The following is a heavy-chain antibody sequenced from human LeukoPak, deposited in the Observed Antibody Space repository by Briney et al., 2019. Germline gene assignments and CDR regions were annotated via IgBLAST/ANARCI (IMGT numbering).Heavy chain of an antibody. V-gene: IGHV4-34*01. J-gene: IGHJ4*02. CDR3: ARRTRLRWLLGAEPFDY. CDR1: GGSFSGYY. Sequence: SETLSLTCAVYGGSFSGYYWSWIRQPPGKGLEWIGEINHSGSTNYNPSLKSRVTISVDTSKDQFSLKLSSVTAADTAVYYCARRTRLRWLLGAEPFDYWGQGTLVTVSS. CDR2: INHSGST. D-gene: IGHD5-24*01.